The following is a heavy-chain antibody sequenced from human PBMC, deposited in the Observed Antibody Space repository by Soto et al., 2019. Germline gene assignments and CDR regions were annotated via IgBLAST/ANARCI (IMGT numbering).Heavy chain of an antibody. D-gene: IGHD2-15*01. Sequence: SVKVSCKASGVTFSSYAISWVRQAPGQGLEWMGGIIPIFGTANYAQKFQGRVTITADKSTSTAYMELGSLRSEDTAVYYCARDDVGCSGGSCYHEGYYGMDVWGQGTTVTVSS. J-gene: IGHJ6*02. CDR2: IIPIFGTA. V-gene: IGHV1-69*06. CDR3: ARDDVGCSGGSCYHEGYYGMDV. CDR1: GVTFSSYA.